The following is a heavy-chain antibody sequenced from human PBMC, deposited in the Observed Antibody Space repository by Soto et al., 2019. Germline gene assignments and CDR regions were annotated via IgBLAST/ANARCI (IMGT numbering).Heavy chain of an antibody. Sequence: GGSLRLSCSASGFTFSSYAMHWVRQAPGKGLEYVSAISSNGGSTYYADSVKGRFTISRDNSKNTLYLQMSSLRAEDTAVYYCLKDLLAATEYFQHWGQGTLVTVSS. D-gene: IGHD2-15*01. J-gene: IGHJ1*01. CDR3: LKDLLAATEYFQH. CDR1: GFTFSSYA. V-gene: IGHV3-64D*09. CDR2: ISSNGGST.